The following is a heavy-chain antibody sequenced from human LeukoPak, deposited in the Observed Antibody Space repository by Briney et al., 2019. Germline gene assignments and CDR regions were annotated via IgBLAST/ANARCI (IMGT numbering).Heavy chain of an antibody. CDR2: IIPIFGTA. V-gene: IGHV1-69*05. D-gene: IGHD3-3*01. CDR3: ARSTLFGVVITTDYFDY. Sequence: ASVKVSCKASGGTFSSYAISWVRQAPGQGLEWMGGIIPIFGTANYAQKFQGRVTITTDESTSTAYMELSSLRSEDTAVYYCARSTLFGVVITTDYFDYWGQGTLVTVSS. J-gene: IGHJ4*02. CDR1: GGTFSSYA.